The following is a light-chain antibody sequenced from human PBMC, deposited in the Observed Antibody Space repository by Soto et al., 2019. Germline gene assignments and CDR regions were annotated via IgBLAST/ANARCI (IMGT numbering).Light chain of an antibody. Sequence: EIVLTQSPATLSLSPGERATLSCRASQSVSSYLAWYQQKPGQAPRLLIYDASTRATGIPARFSGSGSGTDFTLTINSLEPEDFVVYYCQQRSNWPGTFGQGTKVDIK. J-gene: IGKJ1*01. CDR2: DAS. CDR1: QSVSSY. CDR3: QQRSNWPGT. V-gene: IGKV3-11*01.